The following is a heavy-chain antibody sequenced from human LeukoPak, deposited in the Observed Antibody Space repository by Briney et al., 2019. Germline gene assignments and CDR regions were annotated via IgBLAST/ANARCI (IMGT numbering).Heavy chain of an antibody. CDR2: INPNSGGT. Sequence: GASVTVSCKASGYTFTGYYMHWVRQAPGQGLEWMGWINPNSGGTNYAQKFQGRVTMTRDTSISTAYMELSRLRSDDTAVYYCAPVVVAATHLFAFDIWGQGTMVTVSS. J-gene: IGHJ3*02. D-gene: IGHD2-15*01. V-gene: IGHV1-2*02. CDR3: APVVVAATHLFAFDI. CDR1: GYTFTGYY.